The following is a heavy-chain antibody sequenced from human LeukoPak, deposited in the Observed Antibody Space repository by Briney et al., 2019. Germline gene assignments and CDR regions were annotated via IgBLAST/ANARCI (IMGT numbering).Heavy chain of an antibody. D-gene: IGHD3-22*01. V-gene: IGHV1-2*02. Sequence: GASVKVSCKASGYTFTGYYMHWVRQAPGQGLEWMGWINPNSGGTNYAQKFQGRVTMTRDTSISTAYMELSRLRSDDTAVYYCAKSWYDSSGYYSTLLDSWGQGTLVTVSS. CDR1: GYTFTGYY. CDR2: INPNSGGT. J-gene: IGHJ4*02. CDR3: AKSWYDSSGYYSTLLDS.